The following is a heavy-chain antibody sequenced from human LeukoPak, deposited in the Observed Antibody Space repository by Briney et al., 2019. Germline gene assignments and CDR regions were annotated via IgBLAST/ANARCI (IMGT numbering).Heavy chain of an antibody. CDR2: ISYDGYNK. D-gene: IGHD6-13*01. CDR3: ARGHYWYSNSFMGY. CDR1: GFTFSSYS. Sequence: GGSLRLSCAASGFTFSSYSMHWVRQVPGKGLEWVAVISYDGYNKYYGDSVKGRFTISRDNSKNTLYLQMNSLRAEDTAVYYCARGHYWYSNSFMGYWGQGTLVIVSS. J-gene: IGHJ4*02. V-gene: IGHV3-30*04.